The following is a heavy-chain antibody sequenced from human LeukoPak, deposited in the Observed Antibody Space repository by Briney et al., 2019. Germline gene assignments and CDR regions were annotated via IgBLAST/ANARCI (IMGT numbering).Heavy chain of an antibody. Sequence: SETLSLTCTVSGGSISSYYWSWIRQPPGKGLEWIGYIYYSGSTNYNPSLKSRVTIPVDTSKNQFSLKLSSVTAADTAVYYCAREYGSGDFDYWGQGTLVTVSS. CDR3: AREYGSGDFDY. J-gene: IGHJ4*02. CDR1: GGSISSYY. D-gene: IGHD3-10*01. V-gene: IGHV4-59*01. CDR2: IYYSGST.